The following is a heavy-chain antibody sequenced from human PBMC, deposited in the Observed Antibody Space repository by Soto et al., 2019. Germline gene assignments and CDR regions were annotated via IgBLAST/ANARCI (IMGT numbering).Heavy chain of an antibody. V-gene: IGHV3-74*03. D-gene: IGHD3-16*01. CDR3: VRDGGVRDSWYIY. CDR1: GFNFSNYW. J-gene: IGHJ4*02. CDR2: INSDGSST. Sequence: EVQLVESGGGLIQPGGSLRLSCAASGFNFSNYWMHWVRQAPGKGLVWVSRINSDGSSTTYADSVKGRFTISRDNAKNMLYLQMNSLRAEDSVVYYCVRDGGVRDSWYIYWGRGTLVTVSS.